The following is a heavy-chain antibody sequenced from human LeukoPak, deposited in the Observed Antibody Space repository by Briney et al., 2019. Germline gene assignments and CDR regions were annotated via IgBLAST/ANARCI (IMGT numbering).Heavy chain of an antibody. D-gene: IGHD3-10*01. Sequence: GGSLRLSCAASGFTFSNYNINWVRQAPGKGLERVAVTSSDLNVKLYADSVKGRFIISRDNSRSTLYLQMNSLRPEDKAIYYCAREGYYGSGSPPSLYFDYWGQGTLVTVSS. CDR3: AREGYYGSGSPPSLYFDY. V-gene: IGHV3-30*03. CDR1: GFTFSNYN. CDR2: TSSDLNVK. J-gene: IGHJ4*02.